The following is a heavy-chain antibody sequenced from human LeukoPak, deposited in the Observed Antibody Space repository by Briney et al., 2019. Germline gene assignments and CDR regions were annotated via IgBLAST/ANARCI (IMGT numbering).Heavy chain of an antibody. CDR1: GFTFSSYE. CDR3: AKGGSSWYLYFDY. D-gene: IGHD6-13*01. CDR2: ISSSGSTI. J-gene: IGHJ4*02. V-gene: IGHV3-48*03. Sequence: QPGGSLRLSCAASGFTFSSYEMNWVRQAPGKGLEWVSYISSSGSTIYYADSVKGRFTISRDNAKNSQYLQMNCLRAEDTAVYYCAKGGSSWYLYFDYWGQGTLVTVSS.